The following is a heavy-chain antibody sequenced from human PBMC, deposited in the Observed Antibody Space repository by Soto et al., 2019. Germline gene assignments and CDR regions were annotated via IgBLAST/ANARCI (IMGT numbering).Heavy chain of an antibody. V-gene: IGHV3-74*03. Sequence: EVQLVESGGDLVQPGGSPSLSCAASGFTFSGHWMHWVRQVQGKGREWVSRINTDGGSSAYADSVKGRFTISRDNAKNTLYLQMKGLRAEDTAVYYCAREAGYCSRTSCYRRAFDTWGQGTTVTVSS. CDR3: AREAGYCSRTSCYRRAFDT. J-gene: IGHJ3*02. CDR2: INTDGGSS. D-gene: IGHD2-2*01. CDR1: GFTFSGHW.